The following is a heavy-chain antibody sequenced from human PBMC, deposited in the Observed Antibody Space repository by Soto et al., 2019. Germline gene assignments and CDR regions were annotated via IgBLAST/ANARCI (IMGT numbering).Heavy chain of an antibody. D-gene: IGHD1-26*01. CDR1: GYPFTGHY. CDR2: INPNSGGT. Sequence: GSVKVCSKASGYPFTGHYTNWVRQAPGQGLEWMGWINPNSGGTNYAQKFQGRVTMTRDTSISTAYMELSRLRSDDTAVYYGAPSPWEVDNWFDRWGRGTLFTVSS. J-gene: IGHJ5*02. CDR3: APSPWEVDNWFDR. V-gene: IGHV1-2*02.